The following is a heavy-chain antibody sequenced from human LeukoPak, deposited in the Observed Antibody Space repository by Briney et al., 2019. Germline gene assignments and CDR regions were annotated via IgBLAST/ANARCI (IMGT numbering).Heavy chain of an antibody. CDR2: INPNSGGT. V-gene: IGHV1-2*02. D-gene: IGHD4-17*01. CDR3: ARTYTVTAPYFDY. Sequence: ASVKVSCKASGYTLTGYYMHWVRQAPGQGLEWMGWINPNSGGTNYAQEFQGRVTMTRDTSISTAYMELGRLTSDDTAVYYCARTYTVTAPYFDYWGQGTLVTVSS. J-gene: IGHJ4*02. CDR1: GYTLTGYY.